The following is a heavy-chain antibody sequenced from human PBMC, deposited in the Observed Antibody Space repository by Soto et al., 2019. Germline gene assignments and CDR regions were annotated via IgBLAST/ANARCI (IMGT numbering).Heavy chain of an antibody. CDR1: GGTFSSYT. V-gene: IGHV1-69*02. Sequence: QVQLVQSGAEVKKPGSSVKVSCKASGGTFSSYTISWVRQAPGQGLEWMGRIIPILGIANYAQKFQGRVTITADKSTSTAYMELSSLRSEDTAVYYCATQAYYSGGSCYPDYWGQGTLVTVSS. D-gene: IGHD2-15*01. CDR2: IIPILGIA. CDR3: ATQAYYSGGSCYPDY. J-gene: IGHJ4*02.